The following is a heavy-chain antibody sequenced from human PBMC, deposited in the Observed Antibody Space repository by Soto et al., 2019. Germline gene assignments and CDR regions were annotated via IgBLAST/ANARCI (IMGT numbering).Heavy chain of an antibody. CDR1: GYTFTSYD. D-gene: IGHD3-10*01. V-gene: IGHV1-8*01. J-gene: IGHJ6*03. Sequence: ASVKVSCKASGYTFTSYDINWVRQATGQGLEWMGWMNPNSGNTGYAQKFQGRVTMTRNTSISTAYMELSSLRSEDTAVYYCARGVRGVISPGYYYYMDVWGKGTTVTVSS. CDR3: ARGVRGVISPGYYYYMDV. CDR2: MNPNSGNT.